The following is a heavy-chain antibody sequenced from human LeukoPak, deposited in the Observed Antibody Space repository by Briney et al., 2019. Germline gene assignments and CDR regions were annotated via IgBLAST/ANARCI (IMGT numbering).Heavy chain of an antibody. CDR3: ARDRVYGGADY. J-gene: IGHJ4*02. CDR1: GFTFHNYA. Sequence: PGRSLRLSCAASGFTFHNYAIHWVRQAPGKGLEWVSLTSGDGITTYFADSVKGRFTISRDNSKSSLFLQMNSLRTEDTALYYCARDRVYGGADYWGQGTLVTVSS. CDR2: TSGDGITT. V-gene: IGHV3-43*02. D-gene: IGHD5/OR15-5a*01.